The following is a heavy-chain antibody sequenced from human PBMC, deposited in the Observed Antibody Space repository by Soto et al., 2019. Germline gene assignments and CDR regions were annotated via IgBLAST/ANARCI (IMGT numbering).Heavy chain of an antibody. CDR2: INPNSGGT. CDR1: VYTFTGYY. V-gene: IGHV1-2*04. CDR3: ARSIDYGDYVYEY. J-gene: IGHJ4*02. Sequence: ASVKVSCKASVYTFTGYYMHWVRQAPGQGLEWMGWINPNSGGTNYAQKFQGWVTMTRDTSISTAYMELSRLRSDDTAVYYCARSIDYGDYVYEYWGQGTLVTVSS. D-gene: IGHD4-17*01.